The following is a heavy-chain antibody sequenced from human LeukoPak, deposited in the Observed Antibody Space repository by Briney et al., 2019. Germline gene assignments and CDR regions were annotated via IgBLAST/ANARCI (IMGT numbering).Heavy chain of an antibody. J-gene: IGHJ4*02. CDR1: GFTFSSYG. CDR3: AKDRSVGGGVTLSYYFDY. V-gene: IGHV3-30*18. D-gene: IGHD3-16*01. CDR2: ISYDGSNK. Sequence: GGSLRLSCAASGFTFSSYGMHWVRQAPGKGLEWVAVISYDGSNKYYADSVKGRFTISRDNSKNPLYLQMHSLRAEPTAVYHWAKDRSVGGGVTLSYYFDYWAQGTLVTVSS.